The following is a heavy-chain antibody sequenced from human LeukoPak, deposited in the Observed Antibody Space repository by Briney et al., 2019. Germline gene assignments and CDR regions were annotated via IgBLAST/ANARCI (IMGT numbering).Heavy chain of an antibody. D-gene: IGHD3-3*01. CDR1: GFTFDDYG. V-gene: IGHV3-20*04. Sequence: GGSLRLSCAASGFTFDDYGMSWVRQAPGKGLEWVSGINWNGGSTGYADSVKGRFTISRDNAKNSLYLQMNSLRAEDTALYYCARGARITIFGVVIISPFDYWGQGTLVTVSS. CDR3: ARGARITIFGVVIISPFDY. CDR2: INWNGGST. J-gene: IGHJ4*02.